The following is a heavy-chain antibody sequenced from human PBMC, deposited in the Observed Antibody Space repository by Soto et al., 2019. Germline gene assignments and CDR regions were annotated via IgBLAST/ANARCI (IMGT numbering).Heavy chain of an antibody. CDR3: AREDSGYLDY. Sequence: ESGGGVVQPGRSLRLSCAASGFTFSSYAMHWVRQAPGKGLEWVAVISYDGSNKYYADSVKGRFTISRDNSKNTLYLQMNSLRAEDTAVYYCAREDSGYLDYWGQGTLVTVSS. V-gene: IGHV3-30-3*01. CDR2: ISYDGSNK. CDR1: GFTFSSYA. D-gene: IGHD3-22*01. J-gene: IGHJ4*02.